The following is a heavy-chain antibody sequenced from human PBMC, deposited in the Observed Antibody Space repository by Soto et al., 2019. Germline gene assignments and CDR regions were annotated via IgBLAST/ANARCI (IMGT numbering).Heavy chain of an antibody. J-gene: IGHJ4*02. V-gene: IGHV4-59*01. CDR1: GGSISSYY. Sequence: PSETLSLTCTVSGGSISSYYWSWIRQPPGKGLEWIGYIYYGGSTNYNPSLKSRVTISVDTSKNQFSLKLSSVTAADTAVYYCARSVGYCSSTSCWGLDYWGQGTLVTVSS. D-gene: IGHD2-2*01. CDR2: IYYGGST. CDR3: ARSVGYCSSTSCWGLDY.